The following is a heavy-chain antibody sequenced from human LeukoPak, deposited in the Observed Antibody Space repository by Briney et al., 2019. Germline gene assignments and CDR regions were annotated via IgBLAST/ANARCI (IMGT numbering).Heavy chain of an antibody. V-gene: IGHV3-21*04. J-gene: IGHJ3*02. CDR3: ARDDAGTTVVTPGTFDI. CDR2: ISSSSSYI. D-gene: IGHD4-23*01. Sequence: GGSLRLSCAASGFTFSSYSMNWVRQAPGKGLEWVSSISSSSSYIYYVDSVKGRFTISRDNAKNSLYLQMNSLRAEDTAVYYCARDDAGTTVVTPGTFDIWGQGTMVTVSS. CDR1: GFTFSSYS.